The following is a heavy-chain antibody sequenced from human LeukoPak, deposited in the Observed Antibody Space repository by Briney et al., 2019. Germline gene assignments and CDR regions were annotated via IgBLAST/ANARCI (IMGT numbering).Heavy chain of an antibody. CDR1: GYSFTSYW. CDR3: AVLFGVVYGYVYY. D-gene: IGHD3-3*01. Sequence: GASLQTSCKGSGYSFTSYWIGWVRQMPGKGLEWMGIIYPGDSDTRYSPSFQGQVTISADKSISTAYLQWSSLKASDTAMYYCAVLFGVVYGYVYYWGQGTLVTVSS. J-gene: IGHJ4*02. CDR2: IYPGDSDT. V-gene: IGHV5-51*01.